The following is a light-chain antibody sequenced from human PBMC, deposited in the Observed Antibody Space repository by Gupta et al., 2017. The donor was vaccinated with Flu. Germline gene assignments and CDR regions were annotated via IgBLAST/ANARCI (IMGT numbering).Light chain of an antibody. J-gene: IGLJ1*01. V-gene: IGLV2-11*01. CDR3: CSYADTYTCV. Sequence: SVTISCSGTSSDVGNYNYVSCYHLHPANAPQRMIYDVTRRPSAVPDRFSASKSGNTASLTISALEADDDAEYYCCSYADTYTCVFGTGTKLTVL. CDR1: SSDVGNYNY. CDR2: DVT.